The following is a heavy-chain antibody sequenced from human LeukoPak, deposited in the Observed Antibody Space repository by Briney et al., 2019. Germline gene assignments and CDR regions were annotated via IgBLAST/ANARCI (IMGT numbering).Heavy chain of an antibody. D-gene: IGHD3-3*01. CDR2: IYYSGST. J-gene: IGHJ5*02. CDR3: ARSPYYDFWSGYYWGSWFDP. Sequence: NPSETLSLTCTVSGGSISSSSYYWSWIRQPPGKGLEWIGYIYYSGSTNYNPSLKSRVTISVDTSKNQFSLKLSSVTAADTAVYYCARSPYYDFWSGYYWGSWFDPWGQGTLVTVSS. CDR1: GGSISSSSYY. V-gene: IGHV4-61*01.